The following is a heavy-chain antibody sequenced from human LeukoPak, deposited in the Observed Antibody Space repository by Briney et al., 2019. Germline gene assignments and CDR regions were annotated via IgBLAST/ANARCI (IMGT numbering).Heavy chain of an antibody. V-gene: IGHV4-39*01. CDR2: IYYSGST. CDR1: GGSISSSCYY. J-gene: IGHJ4*02. CDR3: SRPEYYAHSIDY. Sequence: SETLSLTCTVSGGSISSSCYYWGWIRQPPGRGLEWFGSIYYSGSTYYNPSLKSRVTISVDTSKNQFSRKLSSVTAADTAVYYCSRPEYYAHSIDYWRQGTLVSVPS. D-gene: IGHD2/OR15-2a*01.